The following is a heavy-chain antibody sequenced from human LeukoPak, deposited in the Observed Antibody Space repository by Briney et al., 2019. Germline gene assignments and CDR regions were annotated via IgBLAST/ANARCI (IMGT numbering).Heavy chain of an antibody. D-gene: IGHD1-26*01. Sequence: ASVKVSCKASGYTFTSYGISWVRQAPGQGLEWMGWISAYNGNTNYAQKLQGRVTMTTDTSTSTVYMELRSLRSDDTAVYYCARVGIGREQGSQYYYGMDVWGQGTTVTVSS. V-gene: IGHV1-18*01. CDR3: ARVGIGREQGSQYYYGMDV. CDR1: GYTFTSYG. CDR2: ISAYNGNT. J-gene: IGHJ6*02.